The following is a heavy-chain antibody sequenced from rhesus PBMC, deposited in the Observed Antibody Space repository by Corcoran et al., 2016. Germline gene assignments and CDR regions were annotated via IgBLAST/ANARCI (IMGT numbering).Heavy chain of an antibody. CDR3: ARLRQLPKYSNYPDY. CDR2: IDSRGST. V-gene: IGHV4-173*01. D-gene: IGHD4-23*01. CDR1: GVSISGYC. J-gene: IGHJ4*01. Sequence: QLQLQESGPGLVKPSETLSLTCAVSGVSISGYCWCWIRQPPRQGLEWIGRIDSRGSTDNNPSLKSRVTISRDTSKNQFSRKLSSVTAADTAVYYCARLRQLPKYSNYPDYWGQGVLVTVSS.